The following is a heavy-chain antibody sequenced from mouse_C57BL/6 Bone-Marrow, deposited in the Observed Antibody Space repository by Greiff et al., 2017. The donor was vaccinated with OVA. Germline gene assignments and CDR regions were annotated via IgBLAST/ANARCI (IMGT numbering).Heavy chain of an antibody. D-gene: IGHD4-1*02. Sequence: EVQLQESGGGLVQPGGSLKLSCAASGFTFSDYYMYWVRQTPEKRLEWVAYISNGGGSTYYPDTVKGRFTISSDNAKNTLYLQMSRLKSEDTAMYYCARFQLGLAMDYWGQGTSVTVSS. CDR3: ARFQLGLAMDY. CDR2: ISNGGGST. V-gene: IGHV5-12*01. CDR1: GFTFSDYY. J-gene: IGHJ4*01.